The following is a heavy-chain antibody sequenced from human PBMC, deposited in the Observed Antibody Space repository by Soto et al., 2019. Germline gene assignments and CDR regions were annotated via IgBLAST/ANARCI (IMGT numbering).Heavy chain of an antibody. D-gene: IGHD2-8*01. CDR2: IIPTFGTP. J-gene: IGHJ6*02. CDR3: ARDERFCTNGVCPYGMDV. V-gene: IGHV1-69*13. Sequence: GASVKVSCKASGGTFGTHKINWVRQAPGQGLEWMGTIIPTFGTPNYAESFQGRVTITADESTTTAYMELTSLQADDTAVYYCARDERFCTNGVCPYGMDVWGQGTTVTVSS. CDR1: GGTFGTHK.